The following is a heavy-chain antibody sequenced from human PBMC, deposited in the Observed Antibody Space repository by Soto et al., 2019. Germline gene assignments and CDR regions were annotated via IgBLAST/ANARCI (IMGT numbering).Heavy chain of an antibody. D-gene: IGHD5-18*01. CDR3: ARDGYGYGYYYYGMDV. CDR2: IYHSGST. Sequence: PSETLSLTCAVSGYSISSGYYWGWIRQPPGKGLEWIGSIYHSGSTYYNPSLKSRVTISVDTSKNQFSLKLSSVTAADTAVYYCARDGYGYGYYYYGMDVWGQGTTVTVS. V-gene: IGHV4-38-2*01. J-gene: IGHJ6*02. CDR1: GYSISSGYY.